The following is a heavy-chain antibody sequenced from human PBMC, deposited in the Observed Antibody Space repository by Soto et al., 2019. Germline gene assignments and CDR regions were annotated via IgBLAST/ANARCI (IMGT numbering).Heavy chain of an antibody. J-gene: IGHJ4*02. V-gene: IGHV4-59*01. CDR2: IYYSGST. CDR1: GVSISSYY. D-gene: IGHD3-22*01. Sequence: SETLSLTCTVSGVSISSYYWSWIRQPPGKGLEWIGYIYYSGSTNYNPSLKSRVTISVDTSKNQFSLKLSSVTAADTAVYYCARSRGGYFDYWGQGTLVPVSS. CDR3: ARSRGGYFDY.